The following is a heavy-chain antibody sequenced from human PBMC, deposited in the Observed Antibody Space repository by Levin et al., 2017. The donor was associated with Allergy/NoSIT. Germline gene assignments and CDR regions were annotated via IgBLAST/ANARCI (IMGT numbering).Heavy chain of an antibody. CDR2: IIPIFGTA. V-gene: IGHV1-69*06. Sequence: SVKVSCKASGGTFSSYAISWVRQAPGQGLEWMGGIIPIFGTANYAQKFQGRVTITADKSTSTAYMELSSLRSEDTAVYYCARVRGGNVQGVISYDYYMDVWGKGTTVTVSS. D-gene: IGHD3-10*01. CDR3: ARVRGGNVQGVISYDYYMDV. CDR1: GGTFSSYA. J-gene: IGHJ6*03.